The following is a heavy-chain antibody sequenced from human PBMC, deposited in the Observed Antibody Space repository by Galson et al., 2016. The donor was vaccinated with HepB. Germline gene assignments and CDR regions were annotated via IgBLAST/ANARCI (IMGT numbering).Heavy chain of an antibody. CDR2: ITTDGSVI. CDR3: ATEYVLRSLESSSYYFYGLDV. V-gene: IGHV3-74*01. D-gene: IGHD3-3*01. J-gene: IGHJ6*02. Sequence: SLRLSCAGSGFTFSSYWMHWVRQAPGKRPVWVSRITTDGSVIDYVDSVRGRFTISRDNAKNTLYLQMNSLRAEDTAIYYCATEYVLRSLESSSYYFYGLDVGGQGTTVTVSS. CDR1: GFTFSSYW.